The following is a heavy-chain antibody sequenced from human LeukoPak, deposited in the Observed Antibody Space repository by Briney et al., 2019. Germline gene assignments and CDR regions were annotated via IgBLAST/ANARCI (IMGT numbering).Heavy chain of an antibody. CDR2: INPNSGGT. Sequence: ASVKVSCKASGYTFTVYYMHWVRQAPGQGLEWMGRINPNSGGTNYAQKFQGRVTMTRDTSISTAYMELSRLRSDDTAVYYCARDTRIMITFGGVIAPGYWGQGTLVTVSS. V-gene: IGHV1-2*06. J-gene: IGHJ4*02. D-gene: IGHD3-16*02. CDR3: ARDTRIMITFGGVIAPGY. CDR1: GYTFTVYY.